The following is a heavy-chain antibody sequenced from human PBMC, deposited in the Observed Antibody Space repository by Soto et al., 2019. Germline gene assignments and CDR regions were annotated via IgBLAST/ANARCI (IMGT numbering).Heavy chain of an antibody. CDR2: INHSGST. V-gene: IGHV4-34*01. CDR1: GGSFSGYY. Sequence: SETLSLTCAVYGGSFSGYYWSWIRQPPGKGLEWIGEINHSGSTNYNPSLKSRVTISVDTSKNQFSLKLSSVTAADTAVYYCARGRILLWFGELRGKFDYWGQGTLVTVSS. J-gene: IGHJ4*02. D-gene: IGHD3-10*01. CDR3: ARGRILLWFGELRGKFDY.